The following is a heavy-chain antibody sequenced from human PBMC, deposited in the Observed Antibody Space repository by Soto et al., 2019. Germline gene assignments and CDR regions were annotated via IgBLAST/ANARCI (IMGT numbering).Heavy chain of an antibody. CDR2: INAANGDT. CDR3: VRRHVSATGIYWFDP. D-gene: IGHD6-13*01. Sequence: ASVKVSCKASGYTFTGYVIDWVRQAPGQRLEWMGWINAANGDTKYSPKFQGRVTITRDTSASTAYRELSSLRSEDTAVYYCVRRHVSATGIYWFDPWGQGTLVTVSS. J-gene: IGHJ5*02. V-gene: IGHV1-3*01. CDR1: GYTFTGYV.